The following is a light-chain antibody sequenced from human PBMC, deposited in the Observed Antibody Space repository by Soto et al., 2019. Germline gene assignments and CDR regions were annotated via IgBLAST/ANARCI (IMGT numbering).Light chain of an antibody. J-gene: IGKJ2*01. V-gene: IGKV4-1*01. CDR1: QSLLFNSNNKNY. Sequence: DILMTQSPDSLAVSLGERATVNCKSSQSLLFNSNNKNYLAWYQQKPGQPPKLLIYWASTRESGVPDRFGGSGSGTDFTLTISSLQAEDVAVYYCQQYYSTPYTFGQGTKLEIK. CDR3: QQYYSTPYT. CDR2: WAS.